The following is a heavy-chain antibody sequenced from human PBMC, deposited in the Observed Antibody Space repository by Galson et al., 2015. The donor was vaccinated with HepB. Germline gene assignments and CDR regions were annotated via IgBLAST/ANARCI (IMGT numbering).Heavy chain of an antibody. J-gene: IGHJ4*02. V-gene: IGHV1-69*06. D-gene: IGHD2-2*01. CDR1: GCTFSSYA. CDR3: ARGMGCSSIRCYDKYFDY. Sequence: SVKVSCKASGCTFSSYAISWVRQAPGKGLEWMGGIIPIFGTAYYAHKFQGRFTITADKSTSTAYMELSSLRSEDTAVYYCARGMGCSSIRCYDKYFDYWGQGTLVTVSS. CDR2: IIPIFGTA.